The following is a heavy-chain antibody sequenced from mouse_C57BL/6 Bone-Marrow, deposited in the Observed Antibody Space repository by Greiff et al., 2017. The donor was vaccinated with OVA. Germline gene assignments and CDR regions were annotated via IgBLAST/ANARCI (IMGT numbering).Heavy chain of an antibody. D-gene: IGHD1-1*01. CDR2: INPYNGGT. J-gene: IGHJ2*01. Sequence: EVQLVESGPVLVKPGASVKMSCKASGYTFTDYYMNWVKQSHGKSLEWIGVINPYNGGTSYNQKFKGKATLTVDKSSSTAYMELNSLTSDDSAVYYCARWDYYGSSSFDYWGQGTTLTVSS. CDR3: ARWDYYGSSSFDY. CDR1: GYTFTDYY. V-gene: IGHV1-19*01.